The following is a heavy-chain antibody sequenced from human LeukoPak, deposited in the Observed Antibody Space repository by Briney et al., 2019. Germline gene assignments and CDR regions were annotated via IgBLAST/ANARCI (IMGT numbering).Heavy chain of an antibody. J-gene: IGHJ4*02. CDR1: GGSISSGGYS. V-gene: IGHV4-30-4*07. CDR3: ARLGLIAVAGTVDY. CDR2: IYYSGST. D-gene: IGHD6-19*01. Sequence: KPSETLSLTCAVSGGSISSGGYSWSWIRQPPGKGLEWIGYIYYSGSTYYNPSLKSRVTISVDTSKNQFSLKLSSVTAADTAVYYCARLGLIAVAGTVDYWGQGTLVTVSS.